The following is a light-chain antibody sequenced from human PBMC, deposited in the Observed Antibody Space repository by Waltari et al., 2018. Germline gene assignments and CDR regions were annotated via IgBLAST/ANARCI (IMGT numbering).Light chain of an antibody. CDR2: KVS. CDR1: QSIVYSDGNIY. V-gene: IGKV2-30*01. CDR3: QQYYTTPWT. J-gene: IGKJ1*01. Sequence: DVVMTQSPLSLPVTLGQPASISCRSSQSIVYSDGNIYLNWFQQRPGQSPRRLINKVSTRDSGVPDRFSGSGSGTDFTLKISRVEAEDVGVYYCQQYYTTPWTFGQGTKVEIK.